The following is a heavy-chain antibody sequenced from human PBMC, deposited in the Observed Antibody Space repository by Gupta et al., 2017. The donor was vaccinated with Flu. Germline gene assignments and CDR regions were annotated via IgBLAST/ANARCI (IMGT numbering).Heavy chain of an antibody. CDR1: GFSFRNYG. D-gene: IGHD3-10*01. J-gene: IGHJ6*02. CDR2: ISHDGSYK. V-gene: IGHV3-30*18. Sequence: QEQVVESGGGVVQPGTSLRLSCAASGFSFRNYGMHWVRQAPGKGLEWGAVISHDGSYKDYAEAVKGRFTISRDNSKNTLYLQMNSLRAEDKAVFYCAKEWRGESNVYGMHVWGPGTTVIVSS. CDR3: AKEWRGESNVYGMHV.